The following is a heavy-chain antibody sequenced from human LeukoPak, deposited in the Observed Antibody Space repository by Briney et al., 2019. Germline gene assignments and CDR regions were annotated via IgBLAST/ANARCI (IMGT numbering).Heavy chain of an antibody. D-gene: IGHD5-18*01. CDR2: ISSSSSYI. CDR1: GFTFSSYS. J-gene: IGHJ4*02. Sequence: GGSLRLSCAASGFTFSSYSMNWVRQAPGKGLEWVSYISSSSSYIYYADSVKGRFTISRDNAKNSLYLQMNSLRAEDTAVYYCARADWDTAMIDYWGQGTLVTVSS. V-gene: IGHV3-21*01. CDR3: ARADWDTAMIDY.